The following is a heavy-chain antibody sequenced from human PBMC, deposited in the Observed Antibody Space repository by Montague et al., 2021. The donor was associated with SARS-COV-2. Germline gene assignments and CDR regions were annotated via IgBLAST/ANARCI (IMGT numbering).Heavy chain of an antibody. Sequence: CAISGDSVSSNTATWNWIRQSPSRGLEWLGRTYYRSKWCHDYAISLKSRITINPDTSKNQFSLQLGSVAPEDTAVFYCARTTTRMLYPENAFDIWGQGTMVTVSS. CDR2: TYYRSKWCH. D-gene: IGHD2-15*01. CDR1: GDSVSSNTAT. J-gene: IGHJ3*02. CDR3: ARTTTRMLYPENAFDI. V-gene: IGHV6-1*01.